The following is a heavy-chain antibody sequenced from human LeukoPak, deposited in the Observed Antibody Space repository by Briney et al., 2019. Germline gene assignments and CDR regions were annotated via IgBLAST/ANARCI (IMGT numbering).Heavy chain of an antibody. Sequence: ASVKVSCKASGYTFPAYQMHWVRQAPGQGLEWMGWINPNSGGANYAQKFQGRVTMTRDTSSATAYMELSGLRSDDTAVYYCARKAFGSSSWYADFWGQGTLVTVSS. D-gene: IGHD6-13*01. J-gene: IGHJ4*02. V-gene: IGHV1-2*02. CDR2: INPNSGGA. CDR1: GYTFPAYQ. CDR3: ARKAFGSSSWYADF.